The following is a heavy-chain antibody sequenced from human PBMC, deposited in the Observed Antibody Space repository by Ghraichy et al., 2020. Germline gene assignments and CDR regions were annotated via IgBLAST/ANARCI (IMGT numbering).Heavy chain of an antibody. CDR1: GFTFSTYE. J-gene: IGHJ5*02. Sequence: GGSLRLSCAASGFTFSTYEMNWVRQAPGKGLEWVSYISGNGSTIYYADSVKGRFTISRDNAKNSLYLQMNSLRAEDTAVYYCATYWLGNEFAPEDNWLAPSCPGTPVTVPP. CDR2: ISGNGSTI. V-gene: IGHV3-48*03. CDR3: ATYWLGNEFAPEDNWLAP. D-gene: IGHD2-8*02.